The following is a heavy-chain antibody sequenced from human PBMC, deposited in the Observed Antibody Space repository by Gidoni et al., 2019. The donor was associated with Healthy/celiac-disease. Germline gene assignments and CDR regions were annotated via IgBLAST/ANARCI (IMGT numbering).Heavy chain of an antibody. Sequence: EVQLAESGGGLVQPGGSLRLSCAASGFTFSSYSMNWVRQAPGKGLEWVSYISSSSSTIYYADSVKGRFTISRDNAKNSLYLQMNSLRAEDTAVYYCARDLSYYDSSGPYYFDYWGQGTLVTVSS. J-gene: IGHJ4*02. CDR3: ARDLSYYDSSGPYYFDY. V-gene: IGHV3-48*01. CDR2: ISSSSSTI. D-gene: IGHD3-22*01. CDR1: GFTFSSYS.